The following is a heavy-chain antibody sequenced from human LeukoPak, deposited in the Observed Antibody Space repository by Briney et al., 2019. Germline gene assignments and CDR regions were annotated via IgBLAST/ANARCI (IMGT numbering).Heavy chain of an antibody. CDR1: GLTFDDYG. V-gene: IGHV3-20*04. CDR3: ARYTSNVVGKRHYFDY. D-gene: IGHD1-26*01. CDR2: INWNGGST. Sequence: PGGSLRLSCAASGLTFDDYGMSWVRQAPGKGLEWVSGINWNGGSTGYADSVKGRFTISRDNAKNSLYLQMNSLRAEDTAVYYCARYTSNVVGKRHYFDYWGQGTLVTVSS. J-gene: IGHJ4*02.